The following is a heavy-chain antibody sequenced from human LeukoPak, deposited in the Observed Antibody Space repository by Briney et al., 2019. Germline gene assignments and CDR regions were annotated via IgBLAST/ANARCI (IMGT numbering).Heavy chain of an antibody. CDR3: AKDFQHDGGQE. CDR2: INENGVNT. V-gene: IGHV3-23*01. CDR1: GFMFSSYA. Sequence: GGSLRLSCAASGFMFSSYAVTWVRQAPGRGPEWVSTINENGVNTHYADSVKGRFTISRDNSKNTLYLQINSLRAEDTAVYYCAKDFQHDGGQEWGQGTLVSVSS. D-gene: IGHD4-23*01. J-gene: IGHJ4*02.